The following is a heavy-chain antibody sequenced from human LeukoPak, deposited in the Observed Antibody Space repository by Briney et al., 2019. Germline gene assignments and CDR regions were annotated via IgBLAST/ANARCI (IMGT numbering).Heavy chain of an antibody. V-gene: IGHV4-59*01. CDR2: IYYSGST. Sequence: SETLSLTCTVSGGSLSSYYWSWIRQPPPKGLEWIGYIYYSGSTNYNPSLKSRVTISVDTSKNHFSLKLSSVTAADTAVYYCARDPSSWGGSFDYWGQGTLVTVSS. CDR1: GGSLSSYY. D-gene: IGHD2-2*01. CDR3: ARDPSSWGGSFDY. J-gene: IGHJ4*02.